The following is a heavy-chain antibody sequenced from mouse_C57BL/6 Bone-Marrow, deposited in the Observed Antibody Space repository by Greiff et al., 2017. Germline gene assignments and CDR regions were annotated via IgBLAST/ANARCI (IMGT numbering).Heavy chain of an antibody. D-gene: IGHD2-5*01. Sequence: DVHLVESEGGLVQPGSSMKLSCTASGFTFSDYYMAWVRQVPETGLEWVANINYDGSSTYYLDSLKSRFIISRDNAKNILYLQMSSLKSEDTATXYCAREGAYYSNYVNAMDYWGQGTSVTVSS. CDR2: INYDGSST. CDR3: AREGAYYSNYVNAMDY. J-gene: IGHJ4*01. V-gene: IGHV5-16*01. CDR1: GFTFSDYY.